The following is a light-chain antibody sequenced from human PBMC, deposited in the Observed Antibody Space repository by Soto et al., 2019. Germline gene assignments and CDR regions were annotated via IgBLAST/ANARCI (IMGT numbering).Light chain of an antibody. CDR1: QSVSSD. V-gene: IGKV3-15*01. CDR2: GAS. Sequence: EIVLTQSPATLSLSPGERATLSCRASQSVSSDLAWYQQKPGQAPRLLIYGASTRATGIPARFSGSGSGTEFTLTISSLQSEDFAVYYCQQRSNWPPITFGQGTRLAI. CDR3: QQRSNWPPIT. J-gene: IGKJ5*01.